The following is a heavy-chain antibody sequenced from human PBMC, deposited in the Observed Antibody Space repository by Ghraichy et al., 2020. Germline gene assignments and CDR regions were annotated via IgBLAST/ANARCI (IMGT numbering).Heavy chain of an antibody. CDR3: AREGESVSIITMVRGVIIGRNNWFDP. CDR2: INHSGST. V-gene: IGHV4-34*01. D-gene: IGHD3-10*01. CDR1: GGSFSGYY. Sequence: SETLSLTCAVYGGSFSGYYWSWIRQPPGKGLEWIGEINHSGSTNYNPSLKSRVTISVDTSKNQFSLKLSSVTAADTAVYYCAREGESVSIITMVRGVIIGRNNWFDPWGQGTLVTVSS. J-gene: IGHJ5*02.